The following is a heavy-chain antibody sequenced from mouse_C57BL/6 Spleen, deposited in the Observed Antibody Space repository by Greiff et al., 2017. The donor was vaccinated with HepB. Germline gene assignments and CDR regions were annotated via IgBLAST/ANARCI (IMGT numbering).Heavy chain of an antibody. Sequence: EVHLVESGPELVKPGASVKISCKASGYTFTDYYMNWVKQSHGKSLEWIGDINPNNGGTSYNQKFKGKATLTVDKSSSTAYMELRSLTSEDSAVYYCARSGTTVVAPYAMDYWGQGTSVTVSS. CDR1: GYTFTDYY. D-gene: IGHD1-1*01. J-gene: IGHJ4*01. CDR2: INPNNGGT. CDR3: ARSGTTVVAPYAMDY. V-gene: IGHV1-26*01.